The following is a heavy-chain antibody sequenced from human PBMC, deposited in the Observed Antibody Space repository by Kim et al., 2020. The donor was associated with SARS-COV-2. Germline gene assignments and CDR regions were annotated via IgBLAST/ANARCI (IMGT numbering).Heavy chain of an antibody. J-gene: IGHJ3*02. V-gene: IGHV3-49*04. CDR3: TRGGISGSNMWTVSDI. D-gene: IGHD6-19*01. CDR2: IESKADGEAT. Sequence: GGSLRLSCRVSGSTFGDYALHWVRQAPGKGLEWVGFIESKADGEATKYAASLKGRITISRDESKNIAYLQMDSLKTDDTAMYYCTRGGISGSNMWTVSDIWGQGTMVTVSS. CDR1: GSTFGDYA.